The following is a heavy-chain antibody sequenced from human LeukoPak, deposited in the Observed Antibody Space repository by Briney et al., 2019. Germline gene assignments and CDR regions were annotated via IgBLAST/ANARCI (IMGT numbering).Heavy chain of an antibody. J-gene: IGHJ5*02. CDR1: GYTFTSYY. CDR3: ARGYEYGWFDP. Sequence: GASVKVSCKASGYTFTSYYMHWVRQAPGQGLEWMGIINPSGGSTSYAQKFQGRVTMTRDTSTSTVYMEVNSLTSDDTAVYYCARGYEYGWFDPWGQGSLVTVSS. D-gene: IGHD3-16*01. V-gene: IGHV1-46*01. CDR2: INPSGGST.